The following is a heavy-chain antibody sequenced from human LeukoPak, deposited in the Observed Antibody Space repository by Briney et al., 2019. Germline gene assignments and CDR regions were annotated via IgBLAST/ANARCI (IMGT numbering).Heavy chain of an antibody. D-gene: IGHD6-19*01. CDR3: ASRSYISGPY. CDR1: GGSISSYY. CDR2: IHYRGST. Sequence: PSETLSLTCTVSGGSISSYYWSWIRQSPGEGLEWIGYIHYRGSTNYNPSLKSRVTISVDTSKNQFSLKLSSLTAADTAVYYCASRSYISGPYWGQGTLVTVSS. J-gene: IGHJ4*02. V-gene: IGHV4-59*01.